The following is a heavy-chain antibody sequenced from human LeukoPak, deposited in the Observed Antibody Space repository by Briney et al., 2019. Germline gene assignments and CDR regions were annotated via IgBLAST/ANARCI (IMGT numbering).Heavy chain of an antibody. V-gene: IGHV1-69*04. Sequence: SVKVSCKASGFTLRSYGISWVRQAPGQGLEWMGRIIPILGIANYAQKFQGRVTITADKSTSTAYMELSSLRSEDTAVYYCVRGIDSSGYLEYFQHWGQGTLVTVSS. CDR1: GFTLRSYG. D-gene: IGHD3-22*01. J-gene: IGHJ1*01. CDR2: IIPILGIA. CDR3: VRGIDSSGYLEYFQH.